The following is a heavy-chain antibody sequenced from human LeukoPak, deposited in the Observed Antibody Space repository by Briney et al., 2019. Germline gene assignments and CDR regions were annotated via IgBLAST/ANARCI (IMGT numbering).Heavy chain of an antibody. V-gene: IGHV3-30*18. CDR1: GFTFSSYG. D-gene: IGHD3-9*01. CDR3: AKDPFRYFGQRSYYYYGMDV. Sequence: GGSLRLSCAASGFTFSSYGMHWVRQAPGKGLEGVAVISYDGSNKYYADSVESRFTISADNTKKTLYLQRNSLRAEDPAVYYCAKDPFRYFGQRSYYYYGMDVWGQGTTVTVSS. J-gene: IGHJ6*02. CDR2: ISYDGSNK.